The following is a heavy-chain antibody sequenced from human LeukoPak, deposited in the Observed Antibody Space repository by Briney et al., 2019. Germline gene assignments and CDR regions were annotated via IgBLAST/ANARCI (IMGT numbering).Heavy chain of an antibody. CDR1: GCTVSSTY. CDR2: MHSGGNT. V-gene: IGHV3-66*01. CDR3: ARWTGGDCHSHCYYYNLDV. Sequence: GGSLRLSCAASGCTVSSTYMNWVRQAPGKGLEWVSVMHSGGNTYYADSVKGRFTISRDNAKNSLYLQTNSLRAEDTAVYSCARWTGGDCHSHCYYYNLDVWGQGTTVPVAS. J-gene: IGHJ6*02. D-gene: IGHD2-21*02.